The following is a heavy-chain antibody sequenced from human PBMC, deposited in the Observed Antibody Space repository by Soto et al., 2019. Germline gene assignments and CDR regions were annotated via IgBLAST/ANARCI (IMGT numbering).Heavy chain of an antibody. D-gene: IGHD3-16*01. CDR1: GGSISSSSYY. J-gene: IGHJ1*01. CDR2: IYYSGST. V-gene: IGHV4-39*01. Sequence: SETLSLTCTVSGGSISSSSYYWGWIRQPPGKGLEWIGSIYYSGSTYYNPSLKSRVTISVDTSKNQFSLKLSSVTAADTAVYYCARRQAWGEYFQHWGQGTLVTVSS. CDR3: ARRQAWGEYFQH.